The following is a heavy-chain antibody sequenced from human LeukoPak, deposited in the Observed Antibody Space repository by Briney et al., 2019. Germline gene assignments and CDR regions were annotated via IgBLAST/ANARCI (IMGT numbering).Heavy chain of an antibody. V-gene: IGHV3-7*01. J-gene: IGHJ4*02. CDR2: IKPDGSGK. Sequence: GGSLRLSCEASGFTFSSNWMTWVRQAPGKGREWVANIKPDGSGKNYVDSVKGRFTISRDNAKSSLYLQMNSLRVEDTAVYYCAKVLSGGSLDYWGQGTLVTVSS. CDR3: AKVLSGGSLDY. CDR1: GFTFSSNW. D-gene: IGHD3-3*01.